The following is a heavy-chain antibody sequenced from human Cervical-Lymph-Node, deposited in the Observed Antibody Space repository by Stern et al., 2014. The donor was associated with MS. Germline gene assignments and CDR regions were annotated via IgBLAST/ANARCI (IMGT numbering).Heavy chain of an antibody. CDR3: ARGEYVDTAIGGYYYGMDV. J-gene: IGHJ6*02. CDR2: INHSGST. D-gene: IGHD5-18*01. V-gene: IGHV4-34*01. CDR1: GGSFSGYY. Sequence: QVQLQQWGAGLLKPSETLSLTCAVYGGSFSGYYWSWIRQPPGKGLEWIGEINHSGSTNYNPSLKSRVTISVDTSKNQFSLKLSSVTAADTAVYYCARGEYVDTAIGGYYYGMDVWGQGTTVTVSS.